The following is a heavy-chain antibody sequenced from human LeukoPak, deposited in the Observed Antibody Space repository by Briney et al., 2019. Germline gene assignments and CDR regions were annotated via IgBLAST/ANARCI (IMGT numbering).Heavy chain of an antibody. CDR2: TSAYNGNT. Sequence: ASVKVSCKASGYTFTSYGISWVRQAPGQGLEWMGWTSAYNGNTNHAQKLQGRVTMTTDTSTSTAYMELRSLRSDDTAVYYCARDRRGYDPFDYWGQGTLVTVSS. CDR3: ARDRRGYDPFDY. V-gene: IGHV1-18*01. CDR1: GYTFTSYG. J-gene: IGHJ4*02. D-gene: IGHD5-12*01.